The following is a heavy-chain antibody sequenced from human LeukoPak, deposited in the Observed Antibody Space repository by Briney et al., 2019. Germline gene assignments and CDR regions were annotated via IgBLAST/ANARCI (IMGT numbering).Heavy chain of an antibody. CDR1: GFTFSSYW. J-gene: IGHJ4*02. CDR3: ARSYQLLSDFDL. Sequence: PGGSLRLSCAASGFTFSSYWMNWVRQAPGKGLEWVANIKQDGSEKYYGASVKGRFTVSRDNARNSLFLQMNSLRVEDTAVYYCARSYQLLSDFDLWGRGTLVAVSS. V-gene: IGHV3-7*01. CDR2: IKQDGSEK. D-gene: IGHD3-9*01.